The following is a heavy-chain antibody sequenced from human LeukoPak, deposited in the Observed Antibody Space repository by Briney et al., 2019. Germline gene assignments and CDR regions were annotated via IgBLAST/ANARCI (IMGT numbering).Heavy chain of an antibody. CDR2: ISSSSSYI. CDR3: ARESGGSYDY. J-gene: IGHJ4*02. D-gene: IGHD1-26*01. CDR1: GFTFSSYS. V-gene: IGHV3-21*01. Sequence: GGSLRLSCAASGFTFSSYSMNWVRQVPGKGLEGVSSISSSSSYIYYADSVKGRFTISRDNAKNSLYLQMNSLRAEDTAVYYCARESGGSYDYWGQGTLVTVSS.